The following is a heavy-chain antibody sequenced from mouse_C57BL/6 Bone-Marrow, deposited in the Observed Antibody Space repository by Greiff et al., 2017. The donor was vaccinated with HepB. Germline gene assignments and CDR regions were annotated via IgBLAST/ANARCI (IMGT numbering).Heavy chain of an antibody. Sequence: QVQLQQPGAELVKPGASVKLSCKASGYTFTSYWMHWVKQRPGQGLEWIGMIHPNSGSTNYNEKFKSKATLTVDKSSSTAYMQLSSLTSEDSAVYYCARRDRFITTVVADWYFDVWGTGTTVTVSS. D-gene: IGHD1-1*01. V-gene: IGHV1-64*01. J-gene: IGHJ1*03. CDR1: GYTFTSYW. CDR2: IHPNSGST. CDR3: ARRDRFITTVVADWYFDV.